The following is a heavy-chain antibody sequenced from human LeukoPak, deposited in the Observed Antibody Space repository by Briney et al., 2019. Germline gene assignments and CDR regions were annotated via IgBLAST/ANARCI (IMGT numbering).Heavy chain of an antibody. CDR1: GGSFSGYY. Sequence: PSETLSLTCAVYGGSFSGYYWSWIRQPPGKGLEWIGEINHSGSTNYNPSLKSRVTISVDTSKNQFSLELSSVTAADTAVYYCARRQPGIAAAGWGQGTLVTVSS. CDR2: INHSGST. V-gene: IGHV4-34*01. CDR3: ARRQPGIAAAG. D-gene: IGHD6-13*01. J-gene: IGHJ4*02.